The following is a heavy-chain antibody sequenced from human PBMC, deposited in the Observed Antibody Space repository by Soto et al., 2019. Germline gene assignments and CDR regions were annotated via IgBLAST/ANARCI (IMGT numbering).Heavy chain of an antibody. CDR2: IYFSEST. Sequence: QVQLQESGPGLVKPSQTLSLTCNVSGGSISSGDYYWSWIRQPPGKGLEWIGYIYFSESTSYNPSLKSRVTISGDKSKNQFSLRLTSVTAADTAVYYCGILDMITFGGAIGPNDAFDSWGQGKMVTVSS. CDR3: GILDMITFGGAIGPNDAFDS. CDR1: GGSISSGDYY. J-gene: IGHJ3*02. D-gene: IGHD3-16*01. V-gene: IGHV4-30-4*01.